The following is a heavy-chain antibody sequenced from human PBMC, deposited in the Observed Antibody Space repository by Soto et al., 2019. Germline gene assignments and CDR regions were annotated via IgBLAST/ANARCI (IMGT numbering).Heavy chain of an antibody. D-gene: IGHD2-15*01. CDR1: GFTFSSYS. CDR2: ISSSSSYI. V-gene: IGHV3-21*01. CDR3: ARDGPAYCSGGSCYPGAFDI. Sequence: GGSLRLSCAASGFTFSSYSMNWVRQAPGKGLEWVSSISSSSSYIYYADSVKGRFTISRDNAKNSLYLQMNSLRAEDTAVYYCARDGPAYCSGGSCYPGAFDIWGQGTMVTVSS. J-gene: IGHJ3*02.